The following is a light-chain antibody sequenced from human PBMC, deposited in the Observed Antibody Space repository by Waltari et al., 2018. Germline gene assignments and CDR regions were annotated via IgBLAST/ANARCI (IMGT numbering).Light chain of an antibody. CDR1: QSVRIY. CDR2: HAS. V-gene: IGKV3-20*01. J-gene: IGKJ1*01. Sequence: ELVLTPSPATVSLSPGDRATFSCLASQSVRIYLAWYQQKTGQAPRLLNYHASTTATGITDRFSGSGSGTDFRLTSSRLEPEDSAMYYCQQYVESPGTFGQGTKVEIK. CDR3: QQYVESPGT.